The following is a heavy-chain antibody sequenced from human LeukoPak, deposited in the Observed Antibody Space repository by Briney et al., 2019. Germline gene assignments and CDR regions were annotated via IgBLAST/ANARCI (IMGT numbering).Heavy chain of an antibody. J-gene: IGHJ4*02. CDR1: GFSIRSPYY. V-gene: IGHV4-38-2*01. Sequence: SETLSLTCAVSGFSIRSPYYWGWIRQPPGKGLEWIGSVHHSGYTHYNPSLTSRVTTSIDTSNNQFSLKLKLNSVTAADTAVYYCARGGSGNYWDFDYWGQGTLVTVSS. CDR2: VHHSGYT. D-gene: IGHD3-10*01. CDR3: ARGGSGNYWDFDY.